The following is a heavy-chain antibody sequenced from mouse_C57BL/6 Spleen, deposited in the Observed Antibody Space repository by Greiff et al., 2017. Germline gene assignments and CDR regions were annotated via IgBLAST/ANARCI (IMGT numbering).Heavy chain of an antibody. CDR1: GYTFTSYW. CDR3: ARRDEYDEGYFDV. Sequence: QVQLQQPGAELVRPGSSVKLSCKASGYTFTSYWMHWVKQRPIQGLEWIGNIDPSDSETHSNQKFKDKATLTVDKSSSTAYMQLSSLTSEDSAVYYCARRDEYDEGYFDVWGTGTTVTGSS. V-gene: IGHV1-52*01. CDR2: IDPSDSET. J-gene: IGHJ1*03. D-gene: IGHD2-4*01.